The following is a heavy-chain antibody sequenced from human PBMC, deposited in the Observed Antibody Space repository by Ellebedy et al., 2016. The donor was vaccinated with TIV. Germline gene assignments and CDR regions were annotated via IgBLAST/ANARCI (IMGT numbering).Heavy chain of an antibody. D-gene: IGHD6-19*01. J-gene: IGHJ5*02. CDR2: ISTYNANT. CDR3: TRSSSGWSARGDWFDP. Sequence: AASVKVSCKASGYTFTSYGISWVRQVPGQGHEWMGWISTYNANTKYAQKFQGRVTMTTDTSTKTVHMELGSLRSDDTALYYCTRSSSGWSARGDWFDPWGQGTLVTVSS. V-gene: IGHV1-18*04. CDR1: GYTFTSYG.